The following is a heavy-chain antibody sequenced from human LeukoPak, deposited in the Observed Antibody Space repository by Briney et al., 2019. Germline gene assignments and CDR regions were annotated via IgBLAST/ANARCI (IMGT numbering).Heavy chain of an antibody. J-gene: IGHJ4*02. CDR1: GGSVSSSHYY. D-gene: IGHD3-10*01. Sequence: SETLSLTCTVSGGSVSSSHYYWGWIRQPPGKGLEWIGSMYYSGSTYYNPSLKSRVTISVDTSKNQFSLKLSSVTAADTAVYYCARHVCLNTYGYFDYWGQGTLVTVSS. V-gene: IGHV4-39*01. CDR3: ARHVCLNTYGYFDY. CDR2: MYYSGST.